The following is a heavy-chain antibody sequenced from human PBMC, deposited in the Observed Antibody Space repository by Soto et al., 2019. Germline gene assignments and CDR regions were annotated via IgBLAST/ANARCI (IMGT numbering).Heavy chain of an antibody. V-gene: IGHV4-31*03. CDR3: ARAFYGGSDY. D-gene: IGHD4-17*01. J-gene: IGHJ4*02. CDR1: GYSISSGSY. Sequence: SETLSLTCTVSGYSISSGSYWAWIRQHPGKGLEWIGYIYYSGSTYCNPSLKSRVTISVDTSKNQFSLKLSSVTAADTAVYYCARAFYGGSDYWGQGTLVTVSS. CDR2: IYYSGST.